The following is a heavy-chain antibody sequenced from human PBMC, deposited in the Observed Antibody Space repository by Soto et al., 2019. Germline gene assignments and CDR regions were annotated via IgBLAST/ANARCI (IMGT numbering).Heavy chain of an antibody. J-gene: IGHJ4*02. Sequence: EVQLVESGGGLVKPGGSLRLSCADSGFTFSAYTMNWVRQSPGRGLEWVSSITSSSTYIYYADSVKGRFSISRDNDKNALYLQMNSLRAEDTAVYYCARDLYGGNSDYGGQGTLVTVSS. D-gene: IGHD4-17*01. CDR3: ARDLYGGNSDY. CDR2: ITSSSTYI. CDR1: GFTFSAYT. V-gene: IGHV3-21*01.